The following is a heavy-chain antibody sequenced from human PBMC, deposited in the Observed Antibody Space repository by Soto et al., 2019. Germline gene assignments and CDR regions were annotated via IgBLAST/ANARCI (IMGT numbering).Heavy chain of an antibody. CDR1: GYSITSYG. CDR3: ARAVAGHWYFDL. CDR2: ISAYNGNT. Sequence: QVQLVQSGAEVKKPGASVKVSCKSSGYSITSYGISWVRQAPGQGLEWMGWISAYNGNTNNAQKFPGRVTMTTDTSTSTAYMELRSLRSDDTAVYYCARAVAGHWYFDLWGRGTLVTVSS. D-gene: IGHD6-19*01. V-gene: IGHV1-18*01. J-gene: IGHJ2*01.